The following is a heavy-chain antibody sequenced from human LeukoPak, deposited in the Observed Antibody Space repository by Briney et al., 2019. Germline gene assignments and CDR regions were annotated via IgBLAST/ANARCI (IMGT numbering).Heavy chain of an antibody. CDR3: TSDLPGGYSNYFDD. J-gene: IGHJ4*02. Sequence: GGSLRLSCAAFGFTFTNAWMSWVRQAPGKGLEWVGRIKSRVSGGTTDYAAPVKGRFTISRDDSKNTLHLQMDSLRTEDTAVYYCTSDLPGGYSNYFDDWGQGTLVTVSS. CDR1: GFTFTNAW. V-gene: IGHV3-15*01. D-gene: IGHD4-23*01. CDR2: IKSRVSGGTT.